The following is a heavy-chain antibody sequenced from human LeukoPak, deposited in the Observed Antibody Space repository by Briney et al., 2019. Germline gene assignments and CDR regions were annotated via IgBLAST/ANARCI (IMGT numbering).Heavy chain of an antibody. CDR1: GFTFRSYG. D-gene: IGHD5-18*01. J-gene: IGHJ4*02. CDR2: ISGSGGST. Sequence: PGGSLRLSCAASGFTFRSYGMHWVRQAPGKGLEWVSAISGSGGSTYYADSVKGRFTISRDNSKNTLYLQMNSLRAEDTAVYYCAKEKENSYGFTAPFDYWGQGTLVTVSS. CDR3: AKEKENSYGFTAPFDY. V-gene: IGHV3-23*01.